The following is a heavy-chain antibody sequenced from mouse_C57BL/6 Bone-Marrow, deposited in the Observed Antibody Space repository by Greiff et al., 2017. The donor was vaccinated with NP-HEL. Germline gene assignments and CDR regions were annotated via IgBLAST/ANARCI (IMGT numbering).Heavy chain of an antibody. J-gene: IGHJ2*01. CDR2: IDPENGDT. Sequence: DVKLVESGAELVRPGASVKLSCTASGFNIKDDYMHWVKQRPEQGLEWIGWIDPENGDTEYASKFQGKATITADTSSNTAYLQLSSLTSEGTAVYYCTRGYDYDEYYFDYWGQGTTLTVSS. D-gene: IGHD2-4*01. CDR3: TRGYDYDEYYFDY. CDR1: GFNIKDDY. V-gene: IGHV14-4*01.